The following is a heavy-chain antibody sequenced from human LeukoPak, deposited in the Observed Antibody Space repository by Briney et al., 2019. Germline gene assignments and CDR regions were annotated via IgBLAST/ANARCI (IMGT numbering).Heavy chain of an antibody. J-gene: IGHJ6*03. D-gene: IGHD2-15*01. V-gene: IGHV3-7*01. CDR1: GFTFSSYW. CDR3: AKGAKRLGYCSGGTCYSNYDYYYMDV. CDR2: IKQDGSEK. Sequence: GGSLRLSCAASGFTFSSYWMSWVRQAPGKGLEWVANIKQDGSEKYYADSVKGRFTISRDNSKNTLYLQMNSLRAEDTAVYYCAKGAKRLGYCSGGTCYSNYDYYYMDVWGKGTTVTISS.